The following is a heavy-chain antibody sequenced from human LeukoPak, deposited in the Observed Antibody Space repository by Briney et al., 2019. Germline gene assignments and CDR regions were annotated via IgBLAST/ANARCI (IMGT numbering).Heavy chain of an antibody. CDR3: ARTYYYGSGSYPFDY. D-gene: IGHD3-10*01. V-gene: IGHV4-34*01. Sequence: ASETLSLTCAVYGGSFSGYYWSWIRQPPGKGLEWIGEINHSGSTNYNPSLKSRVTISVDTSKNQFSLKLSSVTAADTAVYYCARTYYYGSGSYPFDYWGQGTLVTVSS. CDR1: GGSFSGYY. CDR2: INHSGST. J-gene: IGHJ4*02.